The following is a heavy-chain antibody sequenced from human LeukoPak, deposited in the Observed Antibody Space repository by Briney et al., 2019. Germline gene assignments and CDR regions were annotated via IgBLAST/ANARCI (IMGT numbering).Heavy chain of an antibody. CDR3: ATFSSSIGSLDS. V-gene: IGHV1-2*02. CDR1: GYTFTGYY. D-gene: IGHD6-13*01. J-gene: IGHJ4*02. CDR2: INPNSGGT. Sequence: ASVKVSCKASGYTFTGYYMHWVRQAPGQGLEWMGWINPNSGGTNYAQKFQGRVTMTRDTSISTAYMELSRLRSDDTAVYYCATFSSSIGSLDSWGQGTLVTVSS.